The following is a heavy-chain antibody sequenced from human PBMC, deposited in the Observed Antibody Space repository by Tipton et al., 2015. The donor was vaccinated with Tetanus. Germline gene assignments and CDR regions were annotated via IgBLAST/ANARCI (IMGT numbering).Heavy chain of an antibody. Sequence: TLSLTCTVSGGSVSSYYWNWFRQPPGKRLEWIGFVSSSGNSNYSPSLTGRVSMSLDTSKQQFYLSLTSATAADTAVYYCARGWSECSSWSCSPFDSWGQGTLVTVSS. CDR2: VSSSGNS. CDR1: GGSVSSYY. D-gene: IGHD2-2*01. V-gene: IGHV4-4*07. CDR3: ARGWSECSSWSCSPFDS. J-gene: IGHJ4*02.